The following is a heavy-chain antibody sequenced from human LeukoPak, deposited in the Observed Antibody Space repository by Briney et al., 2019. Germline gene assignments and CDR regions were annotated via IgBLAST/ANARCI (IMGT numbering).Heavy chain of an antibody. V-gene: IGHV3-33*01. CDR1: GFTFSTYA. J-gene: IGHJ4*02. CDR2: IWYDGSKK. CDR3: GRDGGRPDYYGSGSAYYFDH. D-gene: IGHD3-10*01. Sequence: GGSQRLSCAASGFTFSTYAMHCVRHAPGKGLEWVAHIWYDGSKKYHADSVKGRFTISSDNSKTTLYLEMSNMRAEHTAVYYYGRDGGRPDYYGSGSAYYFDHWGQGTLVTVSS.